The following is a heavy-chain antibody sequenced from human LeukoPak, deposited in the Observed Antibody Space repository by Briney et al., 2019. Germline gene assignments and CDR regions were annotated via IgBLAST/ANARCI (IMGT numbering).Heavy chain of an antibody. CDR3: ARDRVLLWFGELSDAFDI. V-gene: IGHV4-34*01. Sequence: SETLSLTCAVYGGSFSGYYWSWIRQPPGKGLEWIGEINHSGSTSYNPSLKSRVTISVDTSKNQFSLKLSSVTAADTAVYYCARDRVLLWFGELSDAFDIWGQGTMVTVSS. CDR1: GGSFSGYY. J-gene: IGHJ3*02. CDR2: INHSGST. D-gene: IGHD3-10*01.